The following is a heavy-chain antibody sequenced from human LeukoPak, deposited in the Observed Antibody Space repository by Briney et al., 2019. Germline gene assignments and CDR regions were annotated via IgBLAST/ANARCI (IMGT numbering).Heavy chain of an antibody. D-gene: IGHD6-13*01. V-gene: IGHV3-33*01. CDR2: IWYDESNK. Sequence: PGGSLRGSWSAAGFTFSSYGMHWDRQAPGKGLEWVAVIWYDESNKYYADSVKGRFTISRDNSKNTQYLQMNSQRAEDTAVYYCAREGPCIAEAGLDFWAQGTVVTVSS. J-gene: IGHJ4*02. CDR1: GFTFSSYG. CDR3: AREGPCIAEAGLDF.